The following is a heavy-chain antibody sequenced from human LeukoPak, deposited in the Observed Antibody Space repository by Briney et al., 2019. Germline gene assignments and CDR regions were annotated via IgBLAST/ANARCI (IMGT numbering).Heavy chain of an antibody. CDR2: IDHRGST. D-gene: IGHD2-2*01. V-gene: IGHV4-34*01. J-gene: IGHJ4*02. Sequence: SETLSLTCAVYGGSFSHYYWSWIRQPPGKGLEGIGEIDHRGSTNYNPSLKSRVTISVDTSKNQFSLNLTSVTAADTAVYYCARPRDCSSTTCSGPLDYWGQGTLVTVSS. CDR3: ARPRDCSSTTCSGPLDY. CDR1: GGSFSHYY.